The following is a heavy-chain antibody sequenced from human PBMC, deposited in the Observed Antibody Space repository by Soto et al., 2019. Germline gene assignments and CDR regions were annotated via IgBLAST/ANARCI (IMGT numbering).Heavy chain of an antibody. D-gene: IGHD2-2*02. CDR1: GGTFSSYA. Sequence: SVKVSCKASGGTFSSYAISWVRQAPGQGLEWMGGIIPIFGTANYAQKFQGRVTITADESTSTAYMELSSLRSEDTAVYYCASGEYCSSTSCYTDYYYYGMDVWGQGTTVTVSS. V-gene: IGHV1-69*13. CDR2: IIPIFGTA. CDR3: ASGEYCSSTSCYTDYYYYGMDV. J-gene: IGHJ6*02.